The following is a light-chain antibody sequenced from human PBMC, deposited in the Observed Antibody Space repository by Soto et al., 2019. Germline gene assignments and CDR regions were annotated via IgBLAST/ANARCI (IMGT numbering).Light chain of an antibody. J-gene: IGKJ1*01. CDR1: QSVSSRN. Sequence: EIVLTQSPGTLSLSPGERATLSCRASQSVSSRNLAWYQQKPGQTPRLLIYGATSRATGIPDRFSGSGSGTYFTLTISRLEPEDFAVYYCQQYGSSPYWTFGQGTKVQIK. CDR2: GAT. CDR3: QQYGSSPYWT. V-gene: IGKV3-20*01.